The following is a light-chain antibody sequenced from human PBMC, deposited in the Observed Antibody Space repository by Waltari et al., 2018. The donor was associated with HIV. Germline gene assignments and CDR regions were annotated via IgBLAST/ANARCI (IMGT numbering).Light chain of an antibody. CDR1: QSVSSSY. V-gene: IGKV3-20*01. CDR2: GAS. CDR3: QQYGSSRWT. Sequence: EIVLTQSPGTLSLSPGERATLSCRASQSVSSSYLAWYQQKPGQAPRLLIYGASSRATVIPDRFSGSGSGTDFTLTISRLEPEDFAVYYCQQYGSSRWTFGQGTKLEIK. J-gene: IGKJ2*02.